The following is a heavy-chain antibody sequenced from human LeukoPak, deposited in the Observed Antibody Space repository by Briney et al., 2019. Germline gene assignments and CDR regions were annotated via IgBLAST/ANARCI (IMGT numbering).Heavy chain of an antibody. Sequence: PSETLSLTCLVSGGSISSFYWSWIRQPPGKALEWIGYIYSSGSTSYNPSLKSRVTISVDTSKNQFSLRLSSVTAADTAVYYCARKGVAAGLDYWGQGTLVTVSS. D-gene: IGHD6-13*01. CDR2: IYSSGST. V-gene: IGHV4-59*01. CDR1: GGSISSFY. CDR3: ARKGVAAGLDY. J-gene: IGHJ4*02.